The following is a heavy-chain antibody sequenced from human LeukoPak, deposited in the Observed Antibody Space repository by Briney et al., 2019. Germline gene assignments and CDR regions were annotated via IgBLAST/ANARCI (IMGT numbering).Heavy chain of an antibody. CDR3: ARGSGSGYNYVRFDY. J-gene: IGHJ4*02. CDR2: IYTIGST. D-gene: IGHD5-24*01. Sequence: SETLSLTCTVSGGSISSGSYYWSWIRQTAGKDLEWIGRIYTIGSTHYNPSLKSRVTVSLDTSNNEFSLKMTSVTAADTAVYYCARGSGSGYNYVRFDYWGQGILVTVSS. CDR1: GGSISSGSYY. V-gene: IGHV4-61*02.